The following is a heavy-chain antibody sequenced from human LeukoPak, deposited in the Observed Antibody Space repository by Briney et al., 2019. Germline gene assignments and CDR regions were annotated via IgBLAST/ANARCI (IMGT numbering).Heavy chain of an antibody. J-gene: IGHJ1*01. CDR1: GYTFTSHG. CDR2: ISTYNGNT. V-gene: IGHV1-18*01. CDR3: AGSLAAAGYRAPFQH. D-gene: IGHD6-13*01. Sequence: ASVKVSCKASGYTFTSHGISWVRQAPGQGLEWMGWISTYNGNTNYAQKLQGRVSMTTDTSTSTAYMDLRSLRSDDTAVYYCAGSLAAAGYRAPFQHWGQGTLVTVSS.